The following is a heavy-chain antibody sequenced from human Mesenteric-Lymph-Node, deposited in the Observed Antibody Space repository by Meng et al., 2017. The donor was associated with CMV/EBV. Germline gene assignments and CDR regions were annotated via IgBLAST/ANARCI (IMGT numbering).Heavy chain of an antibody. CDR1: GFTFSSYS. J-gene: IGHJ4*02. Sequence: GESLKISCAASGFTFSSYSMNWVRQAPEKGLEWVSGISGSGHSTYYADSVRGRFTISRDNSKNTLDLQMNSLRAEDTAVYYCATGYCSGTTCYRAYLGQGTLVTVSS. CDR2: ISGSGHST. CDR3: ATGYCSGTTCYRAY. D-gene: IGHD2-2*02. V-gene: IGHV3-23*01.